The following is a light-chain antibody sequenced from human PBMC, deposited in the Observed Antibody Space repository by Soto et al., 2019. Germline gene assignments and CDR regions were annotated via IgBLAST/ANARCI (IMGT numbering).Light chain of an antibody. Sequence: QSALAQPASGSGSPGQSITISCTGTSSDVGSYNLVSWYQQYPDKAPKLMIYEVGKRPSGVSNRFSGSKSGNTASLTISGLQAEDEADYYCCSYAGSSTWVFGTGTKVTVL. J-gene: IGLJ1*01. CDR1: SSDVGSYNL. CDR2: EVG. V-gene: IGLV2-23*02. CDR3: CSYAGSSTWV.